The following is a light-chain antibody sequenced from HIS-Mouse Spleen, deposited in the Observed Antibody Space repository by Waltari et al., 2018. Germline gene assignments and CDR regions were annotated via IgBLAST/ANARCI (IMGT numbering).Light chain of an antibody. Sequence: AIRMTQSPSSFSASTGDRVTITCRPSQGISSYLAWYQRKPGKAPKLLIYAASTLQSGVPSRFSGSGSGTDFTLTISCLQSEDFATYYCQQYYSYLPITFGQGTRLEIK. V-gene: IGKV1-8*01. J-gene: IGKJ5*01. CDR2: AAS. CDR1: QGISSY. CDR3: QQYYSYLPIT.